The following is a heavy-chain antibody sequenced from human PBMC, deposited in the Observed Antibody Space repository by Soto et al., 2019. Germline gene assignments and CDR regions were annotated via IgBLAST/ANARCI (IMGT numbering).Heavy chain of an antibody. D-gene: IGHD6-19*01. Sequence: SETLSLTCTVSGGSMYGYYCNWIRQPPGKGPEWLGYIYFSGSTNYNPSLKSRVTISIDTSNTQFSLRLSSVSAADTAVYYCAREEAVPGTPLDSWGQGIVVTVSS. CDR2: IYFSGST. J-gene: IGHJ4*02. V-gene: IGHV4-59*01. CDR3: AREEAVPGTPLDS. CDR1: GGSMYGYY.